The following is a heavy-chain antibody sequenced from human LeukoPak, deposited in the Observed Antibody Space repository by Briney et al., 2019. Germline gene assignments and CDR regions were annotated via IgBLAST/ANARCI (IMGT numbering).Heavy chain of an antibody. CDR2: IKSKTDGGTT. Sequence: GGSLRLSCAASGFTFSNAWMSWVRQAPGKGLEWVGRIKSKTDGGTTDYAAPVKGRFTISRDDSKNTLYLQMNSLKTEDTAAYYCTTADYDILTGYYPFDYWGQGTLVTVSS. V-gene: IGHV3-15*01. CDR1: GFTFSNAW. CDR3: TTADYDILTGYYPFDY. D-gene: IGHD3-9*01. J-gene: IGHJ4*02.